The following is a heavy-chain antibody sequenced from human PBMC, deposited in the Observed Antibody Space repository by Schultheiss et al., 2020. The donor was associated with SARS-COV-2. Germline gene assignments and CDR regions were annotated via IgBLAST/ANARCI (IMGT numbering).Heavy chain of an antibody. J-gene: IGHJ4*02. CDR2: INSDGSST. D-gene: IGHD3-3*01. CDR1: GFTFSSYW. Sequence: GGSLRLSCAASGFTFSSYWMHWVRQAPGKGLVWVSRINSDGSSTSYADSVKGRFTISRDNAKNTLYLQTNSLRAEDTAVYYCARDRAAYYDFWSGSDYWGQGTLVTVSS. CDR3: ARDRAAYYDFWSGSDY. V-gene: IGHV3-74*01.